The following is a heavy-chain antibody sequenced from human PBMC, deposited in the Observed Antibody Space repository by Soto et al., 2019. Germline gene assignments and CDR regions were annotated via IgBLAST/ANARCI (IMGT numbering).Heavy chain of an antibody. Sequence: SETLSLTCTVSGGSISSYYWSWIRQPPGKGLEWIGYIYYSGSTNYNPSLKSRVTISVDTSKTQFSLKLSSVTPADTAVYYCARGGGGGSCYPICYYYYYMDVWGKGTTVTVSS. CDR1: GGSISSYY. V-gene: IGHV4-59*01. CDR3: ARGGGGGSCYPICYYYYYMDV. D-gene: IGHD2-15*01. J-gene: IGHJ6*03. CDR2: IYYSGST.